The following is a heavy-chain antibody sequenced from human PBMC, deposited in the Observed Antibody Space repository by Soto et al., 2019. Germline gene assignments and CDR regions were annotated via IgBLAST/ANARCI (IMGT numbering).Heavy chain of an antibody. CDR1: GYTFTSYG. V-gene: IGHV1-18*01. J-gene: IGHJ6*03. CDR3: AIWPAAMRFDYYNYYMDV. Sequence: QVHLVQSGAEVKKPGASVKVSCEASGYTFTSYGFSWVRQAPGQGLEWMGWISGYNGNTNYEQKFQGRVTMTTDTSTSTAYMELRSLRSDDTAVYYCAIWPAAMRFDYYNYYMDVWGKGTTVIVSS. CDR2: ISGYNGNT. D-gene: IGHD2-2*01.